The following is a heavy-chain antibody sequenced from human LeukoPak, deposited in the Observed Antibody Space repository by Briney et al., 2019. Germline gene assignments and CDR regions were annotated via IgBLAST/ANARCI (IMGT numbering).Heavy chain of an antibody. Sequence: GASVKVSCKASGGTFISYASSWVRQAPGQGLEWMGGIIPIFGTANYAQKFQGRVTITADESTSTAYMELSSLRSEDTAVYYCARDTRGYFDYWGQGTLVTVSS. D-gene: IGHD3-3*01. CDR2: IIPIFGTA. CDR1: GGTFISYA. CDR3: ARDTRGYFDY. J-gene: IGHJ4*02. V-gene: IGHV1-69*13.